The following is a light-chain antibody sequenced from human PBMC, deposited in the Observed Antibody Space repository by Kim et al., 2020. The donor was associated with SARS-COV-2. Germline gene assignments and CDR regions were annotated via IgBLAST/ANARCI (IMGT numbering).Light chain of an antibody. CDR3: QHYNSYSWA. Sequence: ASVGARVTITCRASQSVSSDLAWYQQKPGKAPKLLIYKASSLESGVPSRFSGSGSGTEFTLTISSLQPDDFATYYCQHYNSYSWAFGQGTKVDIK. CDR2: KAS. V-gene: IGKV1-5*03. J-gene: IGKJ1*01. CDR1: QSVSSD.